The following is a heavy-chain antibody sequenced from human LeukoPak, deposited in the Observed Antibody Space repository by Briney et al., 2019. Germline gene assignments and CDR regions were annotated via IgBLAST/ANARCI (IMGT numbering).Heavy chain of an antibody. CDR1: GFTFSSYA. J-gene: IGHJ4*02. CDR2: ISGSGGST. Sequence: PGGSLRLSCAASGFTFSSYAMSWVRQAPGKGLEWASAISGSGGSTYYADSVKGRFTISRDNSRDTLYLQMNSLRAEDTAVYYCAKGYYDYVWGSYYFGYWGQGTLVTVSS. D-gene: IGHD3-16*01. CDR3: AKGYYDYVWGSYYFGY. V-gene: IGHV3-23*01.